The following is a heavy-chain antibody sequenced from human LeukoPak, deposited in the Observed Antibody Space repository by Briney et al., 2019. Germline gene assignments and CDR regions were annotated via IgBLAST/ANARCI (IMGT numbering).Heavy chain of an antibody. J-gene: IGHJ4*02. CDR2: IIPIFGTA. CDR1: GGTFISYA. CDR3: ARTQATTVTAGYDY. V-gene: IGHV1-69*13. Sequence: SVKVSCKASGGTFISYAISWVRQAPGQGREWMGGIIPIFGTANYAQKFQGRVTITADESTSTAYMELSSLRSEDTAVYYCARTQATTVTAGYDYWGQGTLVTVSS. D-gene: IGHD5-24*01.